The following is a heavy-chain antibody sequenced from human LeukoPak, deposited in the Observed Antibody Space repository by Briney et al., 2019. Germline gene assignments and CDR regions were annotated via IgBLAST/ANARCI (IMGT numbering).Heavy chain of an antibody. CDR2: ISAYNGNT. J-gene: IGHJ4*02. CDR3: ARDYDYVWGSYRYTALIDY. Sequence: GASVKVSCKASGYTFTSYGISWVRQAPGQGLEWMGWISAYNGNTNYAQKLQGRVTMTTGTSTSTAYMELRSLRSDDTAVYYCARDYDYVWGSYRYTALIDYWGQGTLVTVSS. D-gene: IGHD3-16*02. CDR1: GYTFTSYG. V-gene: IGHV1-18*01.